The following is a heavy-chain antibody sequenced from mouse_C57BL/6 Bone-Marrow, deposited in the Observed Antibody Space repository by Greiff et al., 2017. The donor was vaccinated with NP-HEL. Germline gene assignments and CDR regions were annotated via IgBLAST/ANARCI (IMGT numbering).Heavy chain of an antibody. D-gene: IGHD1-1*01. J-gene: IGHJ2*01. V-gene: IGHV1-26*01. CDR3: ARPNYYGSSYFDY. CDR1: GYTFTDYY. Sequence: VQLQQSGPELVKPGASVKISCKASGYTFTDYYMNWVKQSHGKSLEWIGDISPNNGGTSYNQKFKGKATLTVDKSSSTAYMELRSLTSEDSAVYYCARPNYYGSSYFDYWGQGTTLTVSS. CDR2: ISPNNGGT.